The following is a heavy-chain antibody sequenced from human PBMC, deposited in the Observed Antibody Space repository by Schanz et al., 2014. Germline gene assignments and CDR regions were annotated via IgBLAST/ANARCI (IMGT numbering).Heavy chain of an antibody. D-gene: IGHD5-12*01. CDR1: GGTFSTYP. Sequence: QVQLVQSGAEVKKPGSSMKVSCKASGGTFSTYPINWLRQAPGQGLEWMGRINPSGGSTTYAQKFQGRVTFTADKSTSTAYMELSSLKSEDTAVYYCARGPLGTSPWGQGTLVTVSS. J-gene: IGHJ5*02. CDR2: INPSGGST. CDR3: ARGPLGTSP. V-gene: IGHV1-69*08.